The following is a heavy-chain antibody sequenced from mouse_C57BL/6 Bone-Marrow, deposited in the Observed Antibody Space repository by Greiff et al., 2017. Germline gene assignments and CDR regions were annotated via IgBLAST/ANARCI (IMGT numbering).Heavy chain of an antibody. D-gene: IGHD2-3*01. Sequence: VQLKESGPELVKPGASVKMSCKASGYTFTDYNMHWVKQSHGKSLEWIGNINPKNGGTSYNQKFKGKATLTVNKSSSTAYMELRSLTSEDYAVYYCANDLRLLRRYYYAMDVWGQGTAATVSS. CDR2: INPKNGGT. J-gene: IGHJ4*01. CDR3: ANDLRLLRRYYYAMDV. CDR1: GYTFTDYN. V-gene: IGHV1-22*01.